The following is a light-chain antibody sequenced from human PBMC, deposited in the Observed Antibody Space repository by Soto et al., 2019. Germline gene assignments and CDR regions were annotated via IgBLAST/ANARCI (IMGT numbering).Light chain of an antibody. V-gene: IGLV2-8*01. J-gene: IGLJ3*02. CDR3: ATWDDSLSGWV. CDR1: SSDVGRYNF. CDR2: EVT. Sequence: QSALTQPPSASGSPGQSVTISCIGTSSDVGRYNFVSWYQHHPGKAPKLIIYEVTKRPSGVPDRFSGSKSGNTASLTVSGLQADDEADYYCATWDDSLSGWVFGGGTKLTVL.